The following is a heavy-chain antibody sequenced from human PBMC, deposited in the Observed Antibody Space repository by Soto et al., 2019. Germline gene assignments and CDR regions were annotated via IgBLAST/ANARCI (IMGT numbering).Heavy chain of an antibody. Sequence: SETLSLTCTVSGGSISSGGYYWSWIRQHPGKGLEWIGYIYYSGSTYYNPSLKSRVTISVDTSKNQFSLKLSSVTAADTAVYYCARDQGHYYDSSGYPYYYYGMDVWGQGTTVTAP. V-gene: IGHV4-31*03. D-gene: IGHD3-22*01. CDR3: ARDQGHYYDSSGYPYYYYGMDV. CDR1: GGSISSGGYY. J-gene: IGHJ6*02. CDR2: IYYSGST.